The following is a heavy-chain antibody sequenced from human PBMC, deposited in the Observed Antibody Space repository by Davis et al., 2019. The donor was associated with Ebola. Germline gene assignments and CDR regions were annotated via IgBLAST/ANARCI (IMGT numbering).Heavy chain of an antibody. CDR3: ARKAAQCGGDCLDN. D-gene: IGHD2-21*01. V-gene: IGHV3-48*03. Sequence: GESLKISCAASGFTFSSSEMNCVRQAPGTRLEWVSYISSDITTIYYTDSVKGRFTVSRDNAKNSMHLQMNSLRAEDTAIYYCARKAAQCGGDCLDNWGQGTLVTVSS. J-gene: IGHJ4*02. CDR2: ISSDITTI. CDR1: GFTFSSSE.